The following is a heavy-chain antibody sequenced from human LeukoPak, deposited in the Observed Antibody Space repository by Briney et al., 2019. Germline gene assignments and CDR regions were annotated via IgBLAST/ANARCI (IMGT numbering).Heavy chain of an antibody. CDR2: IFYSGST. Sequence: PSETLSLTCTVSGGSISSYYWSWIRQPPGKGLEWIGYIFYSGSTNYNPSLKSRVTISVDTSKNQFSLKQSSVTAADTAVYYCARSSGVATVAARKFDYWGQGTLVTVSS. V-gene: IGHV4-59*01. J-gene: IGHJ4*02. CDR1: GGSISSYY. CDR3: ARSSGVATVAARKFDY. D-gene: IGHD6-6*01.